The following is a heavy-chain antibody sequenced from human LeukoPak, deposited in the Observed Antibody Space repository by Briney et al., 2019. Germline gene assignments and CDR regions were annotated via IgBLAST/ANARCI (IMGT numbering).Heavy chain of an antibody. CDR1: GYTLTELS. J-gene: IGHJ4*02. V-gene: IGHV1-24*01. Sequence: GASVKVSCKVSGYTLTELSMHWVRQAPGKGREWMGGFDPEDGETIYAQKFQGRVTMTEDTSTDTAYMELSSLRSEDTAVYYCALYYYGSGSYPNFDYWGQGTLVTVSS. D-gene: IGHD3-10*01. CDR3: ALYYYGSGSYPNFDY. CDR2: FDPEDGET.